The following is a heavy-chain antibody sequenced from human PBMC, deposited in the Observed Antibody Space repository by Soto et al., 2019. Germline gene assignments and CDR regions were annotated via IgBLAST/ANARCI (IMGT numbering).Heavy chain of an antibody. V-gene: IGHV3-48*01. J-gene: IGHJ4*02. CDR2: ISFSSQTI. CDR1: GFDFGDYS. Sequence: VGPLRLSCAASGFDFGDYSFHLVRQVPGKGLEWISYISFSSQTIYYADSVKGRFTVSRDNAKKSLYLQMNTLRVEDTAVYYCARASSGYDLGDDFWGQGTLVTVSS. D-gene: IGHD5-12*01. CDR3: ARASSGYDLGDDF.